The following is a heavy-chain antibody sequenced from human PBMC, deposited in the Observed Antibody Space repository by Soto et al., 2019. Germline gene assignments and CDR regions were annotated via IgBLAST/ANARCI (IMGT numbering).Heavy chain of an antibody. V-gene: IGHV2-5*02. CDR1: GFSPSTSGVG. Sequence: SGPTLVNPTQTLTLTCTFSGFSPSTSGVGVGWIRQPPGKALEWLALIYWDGDKRYSPSLKSRLTITKDTSENQVVLTMTNMDPVDTATYYCAKDMWITMIVVSFDYWGQGTLVTVSS. D-gene: IGHD3-22*01. J-gene: IGHJ4*02. CDR3: AKDMWITMIVVSFDY. CDR2: IYWDGDK.